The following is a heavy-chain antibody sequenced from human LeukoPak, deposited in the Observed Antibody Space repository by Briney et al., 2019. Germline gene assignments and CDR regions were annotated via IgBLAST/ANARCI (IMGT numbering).Heavy chain of an antibody. J-gene: IGHJ5*02. V-gene: IGHV4-4*07. CDR2: IYTSGST. CDR3: ARDFFGIVVVPAAPTTNWFDP. CDR1: GGSISSYY. Sequence: SETLSLTCTVSGGSISSYYWSWIRQPAGKGLEWIGRIYTSGSTNYNPSLKSRVTMSVDTSKNQFSLKLSSVTAADTAVYYCARDFFGIVVVPAAPTTNWFDPWGQGTLVTVSS. D-gene: IGHD2-2*01.